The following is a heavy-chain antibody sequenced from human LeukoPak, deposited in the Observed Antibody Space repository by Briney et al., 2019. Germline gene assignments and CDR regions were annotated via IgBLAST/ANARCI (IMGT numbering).Heavy chain of an antibody. J-gene: IGHJ6*04. CDR2: IKQDGNEK. Sequence: GGSLRLSCAASGFTFSSYWMSWVRQAPGKGLEWVAIIKQDGNEKYYVDSVKGRFTISRDNAKNSLYLQMNSLRAEDTAVYYCAELGITMIGGVWGKGTTVTISS. D-gene: IGHD3-10*02. CDR1: GFTFSSYW. V-gene: IGHV3-7*01. CDR3: AELGITMIGGV.